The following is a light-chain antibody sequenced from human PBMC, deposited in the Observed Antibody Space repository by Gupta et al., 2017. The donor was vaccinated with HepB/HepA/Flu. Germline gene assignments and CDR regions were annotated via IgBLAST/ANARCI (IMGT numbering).Light chain of an antibody. CDR1: ALPKQY. Sequence: SYELTQPPSASVSPGQTARITCSGDALPKQYAYWYQQKPGQAPVLVIYKDSERPSGIPERSSGSSSGTTVTLTISGVQAEDEADYYCQSADSSGTYVVFGGGTKLTVL. CDR2: KDS. CDR3: QSADSSGTYVV. J-gene: IGLJ2*01. V-gene: IGLV3-25*03.